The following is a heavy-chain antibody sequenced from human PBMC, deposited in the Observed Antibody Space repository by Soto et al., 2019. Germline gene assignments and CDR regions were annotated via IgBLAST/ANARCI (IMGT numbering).Heavy chain of an antibody. D-gene: IGHD2-21*01. CDR2: ITGSGLTI. J-gene: IGHJ4*02. CDR3: AKDDVXXXGLWLVSD. CDR1: GFTFSKYA. V-gene: IGHV3-23*01. Sequence: PGGSLRLSCGASGFTFSKYAMIWVRQAPGKGQEWVSGITGSGLTIDHSASVKGRFTISRDNSKNTVYLQMNSLRAEDTAIYYCAKDDVXXXGLWLVSDWGQGTPVTVSS.